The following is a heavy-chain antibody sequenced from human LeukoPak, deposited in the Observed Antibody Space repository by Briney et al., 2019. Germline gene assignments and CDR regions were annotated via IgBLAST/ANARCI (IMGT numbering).Heavy chain of an antibody. V-gene: IGHV3-21*01. CDR3: ARVSDSTPDEGS. CDR2: ISPSGSHK. D-gene: IGHD3-22*01. CDR1: GFTFSSYI. Sequence: GGSLRLSCAASGFTFSSYIMKWVRQAPGKGLEWVSSISPSGSHKYYADSVKGRFTISRDNAKNSVSLQMNSLRAEDTAVYYCARVSDSTPDEGSWGQGTLVTVSS. J-gene: IGHJ5*01.